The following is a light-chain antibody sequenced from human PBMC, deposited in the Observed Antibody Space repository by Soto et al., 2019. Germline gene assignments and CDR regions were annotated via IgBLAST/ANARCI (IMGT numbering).Light chain of an antibody. V-gene: IGKV1-6*01. CDR3: QQYGSSRT. CDR2: AAS. Sequence: AIEMTQSPSSLSVSVGDRVTITCRASQGIRHDLGWYQQKPGKAPELLIYAASILQSGVPSRFSGSGSGTDFTLTISRLEPEDFAVYYCQQYGSSRTFGQGTKVDIK. J-gene: IGKJ1*01. CDR1: QGIRHD.